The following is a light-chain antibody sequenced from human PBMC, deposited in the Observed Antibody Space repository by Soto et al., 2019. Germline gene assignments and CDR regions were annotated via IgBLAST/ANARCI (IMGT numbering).Light chain of an antibody. V-gene: IGKV1-5*01. CDR3: QQYHSYWT. CDR1: QSISSY. J-gene: IGKJ1*01. Sequence: DIQMTQSPSSLSASVGYRVTITCRASQSISSYLNWYQQKPGKAPKLLIYDASSLESGVPQRFSGSGSGTEFTLTISSLQTDDFSTYYCQQYHSYWTFGKGTKVDIK. CDR2: DAS.